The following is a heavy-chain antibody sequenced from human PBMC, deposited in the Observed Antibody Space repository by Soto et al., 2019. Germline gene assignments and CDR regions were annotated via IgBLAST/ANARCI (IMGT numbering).Heavy chain of an antibody. Sequence: PVGSLRLSCAASGFTFSSYAMTWVRQAPGKGLEWVSSISGSGISTYYADSVKGRFTISRDNSKNTLYLQMNSLRAADTAIYYCAKGSSASARESPASWGQGTLVPVSS. CDR3: AKGSSASARESPAS. J-gene: IGHJ5*02. CDR1: GFTFSSYA. CDR2: ISGSGIST. V-gene: IGHV3-23*01. D-gene: IGHD3-10*01.